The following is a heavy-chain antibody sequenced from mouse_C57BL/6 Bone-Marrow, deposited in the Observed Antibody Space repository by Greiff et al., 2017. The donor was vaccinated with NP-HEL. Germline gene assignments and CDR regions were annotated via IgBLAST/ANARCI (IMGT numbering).Heavy chain of an antibody. CDR1: GFTFSSYG. J-gene: IGHJ2*01. CDR3: ARPGWLPFDY. CDR2: ISSGGSYT. D-gene: IGHD2-3*01. Sequence: EVKLVESGGDLVKPGGSLKLSCAASGFTFSSYGMSWVRQTPDKRLEWVATISSGGSYTYYPDSVKGRFTISRDNAKNTLYLQMSSLKSEDTAMYYCARPGWLPFDYWGQGTTLTVSS. V-gene: IGHV5-6*02.